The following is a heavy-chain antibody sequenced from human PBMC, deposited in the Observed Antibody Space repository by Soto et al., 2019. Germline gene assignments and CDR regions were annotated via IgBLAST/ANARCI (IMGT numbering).Heavy chain of an antibody. D-gene: IGHD3-22*01. CDR1: VFTFNSCS. CDR3: ARESWDRSGYYYQLQYYFDY. Sequence: LXPSYASSVFTFNSCSMCWFRQAPWTCLEGVANIKQDGSEKYYVDSVKGRFTISRDNAKNSLYRQMNSLRAEDTAVSYCARESWDRSGYYYQLQYYFDYWGQGTLVTVSS. J-gene: IGHJ4*02. CDR2: IKQDGSEK. V-gene: IGHV3-7*03.